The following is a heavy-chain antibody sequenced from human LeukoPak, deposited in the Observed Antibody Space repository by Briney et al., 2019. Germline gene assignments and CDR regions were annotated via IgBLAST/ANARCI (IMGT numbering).Heavy chain of an antibody. D-gene: IGHD6-19*01. Sequence: PSETLSLTCTVSGGSISSYYWSWIRQPAGKGLEWIGRIYTSGSTNYNPSLKSRVTMSVDTSKNQFSLKLSSVTAADTAVYYCARLRAVAGKKYYYYMDVWGKGTTVTVSS. CDR1: GGSISSYY. J-gene: IGHJ6*03. V-gene: IGHV4-4*07. CDR2: IYTSGST. CDR3: ARLRAVAGKKYYYYMDV.